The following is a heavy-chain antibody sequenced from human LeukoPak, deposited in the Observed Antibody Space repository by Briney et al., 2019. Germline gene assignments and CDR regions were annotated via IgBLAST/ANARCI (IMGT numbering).Heavy chain of an antibody. CDR2: IKEDGSWK. CDR1: GFTFSSSW. J-gene: IGHJ4*02. CDR3: ARDRGWYHADS. Sequence: GGSLRLSCAASGFTFSSSWMGWARQAPGEGLEWVANIKEDGSWKHYAVSVQGRFTISRDNATNSLYLQMNSLRAEDTAVYYCARDRGWYHADSWGQGTLVTVSS. D-gene: IGHD6-19*01. V-gene: IGHV3-7*01.